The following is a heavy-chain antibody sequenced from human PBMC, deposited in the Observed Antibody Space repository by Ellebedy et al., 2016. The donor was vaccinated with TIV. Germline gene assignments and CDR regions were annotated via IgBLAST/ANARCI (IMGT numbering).Heavy chain of an antibody. CDR1: GFRFRDFA. CDR2: IRSKAYGEII. D-gene: IGHD1-26*01. V-gene: IGHV3-49*03. J-gene: IGHJ4*02. Sequence: PGGSLRLSCTTSGFRFRDFAVSWFRQAPGKGLEWLTVIRSKAYGEIIEYAASVKGRFTISRDDSKNTLYLQMNSLKTEDTAIYYCTTADRIVGAGRGYWGQGTLVTVSS. CDR3: TTADRIVGAGRGY.